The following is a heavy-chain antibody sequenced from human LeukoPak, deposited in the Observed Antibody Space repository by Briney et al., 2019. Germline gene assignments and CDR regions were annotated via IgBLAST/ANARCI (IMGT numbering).Heavy chain of an antibody. CDR2: IYYSGST. J-gene: IGHJ4*02. V-gene: IGHV4-39*01. CDR1: GGSISSSSYY. Sequence: SETLSLTCTVSGGSISSSSYYWGWIRQPPGKGLEWLGSIYYSGSTYYNPSLKSRVTISVDTSKNQFSLKLSSVTAADTAVYYCARVRAAMAYFDYWGQGTLVTVSS. D-gene: IGHD5-18*01. CDR3: ARVRAAMAYFDY.